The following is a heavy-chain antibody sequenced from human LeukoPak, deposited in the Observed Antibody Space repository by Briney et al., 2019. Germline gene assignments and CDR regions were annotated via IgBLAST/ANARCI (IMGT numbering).Heavy chain of an antibody. CDR2: IKHSGST. J-gene: IGHJ6*02. CDR3: ASSPIRYDILTGYYNTYYYYGMDV. D-gene: IGHD3-9*01. CDR1: GGSFSGYY. V-gene: IGHV4-34*01. Sequence: SETLSLTCAVYGGSFSGYYWSWIRQPPGKGLEWIGEIKHSGSTNYNPSLKSRVTISVDTSKNQFSLKLSSVTAADTAVYYCASSPIRYDILTGYYNTYYYYGMDVWGQGTTVTVSS.